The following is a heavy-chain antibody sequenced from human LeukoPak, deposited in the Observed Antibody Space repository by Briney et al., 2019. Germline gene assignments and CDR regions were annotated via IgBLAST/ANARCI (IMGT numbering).Heavy chain of an antibody. Sequence: GGSLRLSCATSGFTFVDYGLSWVRRAPGKGLEWLCAINYNGAITDYADSVKGRFTISRDNAKNSLYLRMDGLRAEDTALYYCARDRLGPSFSVSHFDLWGQGTLVTVSS. V-gene: IGHV3-20*04. CDR1: GFTFVDYG. CDR2: INYNGAIT. D-gene: IGHD3-3*02. J-gene: IGHJ4*02. CDR3: ARDRLGPSFSVSHFDL.